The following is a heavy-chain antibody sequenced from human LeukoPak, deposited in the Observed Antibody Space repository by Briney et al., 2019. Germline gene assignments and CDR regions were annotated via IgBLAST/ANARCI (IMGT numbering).Heavy chain of an antibody. J-gene: IGHJ4*02. Sequence: GGSLRLSCVAYGFSLGDFNMSWVRQAPGKGLEWVANIKQDGSEKYYVDSVTGRFTISRDNAKNSLYLQMSSLRAEDTAVYYCARDHGDNLWSGYLDWGQGTLVTVSS. D-gene: IGHD3-3*01. CDR2: IKQDGSEK. CDR3: ARDHGDNLWSGYLD. V-gene: IGHV3-7*03. CDR1: GFSLGDFN.